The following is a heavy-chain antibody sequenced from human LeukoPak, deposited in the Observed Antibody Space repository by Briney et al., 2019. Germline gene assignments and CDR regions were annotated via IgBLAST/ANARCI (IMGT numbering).Heavy chain of an antibody. J-gene: IGHJ4*02. CDR3: ARGGAGVAAADFDY. D-gene: IGHD2-15*01. Sequence: GGSLRLSCAASGFTFSSYWMSWVRQAPGKGLEWVANIKQDGSEKYYVDSVKGRFTISRDNAKNSLYLQMNSLRAEDTAVYYCARGGAGVAAADFDYWGQGTLVTVSS. CDR1: GFTFSSYW. CDR2: IKQDGSEK. V-gene: IGHV3-7*01.